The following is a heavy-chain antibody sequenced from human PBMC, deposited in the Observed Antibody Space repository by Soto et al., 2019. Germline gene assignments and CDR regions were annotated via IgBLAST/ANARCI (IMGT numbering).Heavy chain of an antibody. D-gene: IGHD1-7*01. J-gene: IGHJ5*02. CDR1: GFPFGGYS. CDR3: ARDAYNWNYLDVFDP. Sequence: PGGSLRLSCTASGFPFGGYSMNWVRQAPGKGLEWVSSISRSGGYIYYADSVKGRFTISRDNAKNSVFLQMNSLRGDDTAVYYCARDAYNWNYLDVFDPWGQGTLVTVSS. CDR2: ISRSGGYI. V-gene: IGHV3-21*01.